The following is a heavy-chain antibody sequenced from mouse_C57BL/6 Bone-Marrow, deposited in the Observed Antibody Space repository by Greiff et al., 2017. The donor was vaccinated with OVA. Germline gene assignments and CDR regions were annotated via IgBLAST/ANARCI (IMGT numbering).Heavy chain of an antibody. J-gene: IGHJ1*03. Sequence: EVKLMESGPVLVKPGASVKMSCKASGYTFTDYYMNWVKQSHGKSLEWIGVINPYNGGTSYNQKFKGKATLTVDKSSSTAYMELNSLTSEDSAVYYCALLLRYWYFDVWGTGTTVTVSS. CDR3: ALLLRYWYFDV. CDR1: GYTFTDYY. CDR2: INPYNGGT. D-gene: IGHD1-1*01. V-gene: IGHV1-19*01.